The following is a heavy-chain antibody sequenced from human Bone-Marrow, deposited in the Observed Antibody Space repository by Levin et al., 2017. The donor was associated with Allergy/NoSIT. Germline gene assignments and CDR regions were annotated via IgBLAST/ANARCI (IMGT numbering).Heavy chain of an antibody. Sequence: SETLSLTCTVSGGSMSHFYWSWFRLSPGEGREGMGSDNDSGKTNYNPSLKSRVTVSVDTSMNQFSLTLRSATAADTALYYGVRMVRLRLGVAFSDYWGQGPQVTVSS. CDR2: DNDSGKT. CDR3: VRMVRLRLGVAFSDY. D-gene: IGHD3-16*01. V-gene: IGHV4-59*01. CDR1: GGSMSHFY. J-gene: IGHJ4*02.